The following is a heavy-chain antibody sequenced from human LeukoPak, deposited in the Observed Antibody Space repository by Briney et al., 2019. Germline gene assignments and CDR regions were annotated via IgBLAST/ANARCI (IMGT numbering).Heavy chain of an antibody. J-gene: IGHJ4*02. CDR2: INHSGST. D-gene: IGHD3-9*01. V-gene: IGHV4-34*01. Sequence: KSSETLSLTCAVYGGSFSGYYWSWIRQPPGKGLEWIGEINHSGSTNYNPSLKSRVTISVDTSKNQFSLKLSSVTAADTAVYYCARRLRYVDWVHFDYWGQGTLVTVSS. CDR3: ARRLRYVDWVHFDY. CDR1: GGSFSGYY.